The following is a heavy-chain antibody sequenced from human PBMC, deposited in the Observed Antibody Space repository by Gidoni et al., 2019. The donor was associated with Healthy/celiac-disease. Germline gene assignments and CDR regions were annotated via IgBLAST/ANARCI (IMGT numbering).Heavy chain of an antibody. J-gene: IGHJ4*02. CDR2: IDPSDSYT. V-gene: IGHV5-10-1*03. D-gene: IGHD3-22*01. CDR1: GYRCTSYW. CDR3: ATSNYYDSSGYMS. Sequence: EVQLVQSGAEEKKPGDSLRFSCKGSGYRCTSYWISWVRQLPGKGLEWMGRIDPSDSYTNYSPSFQGHVTISADKSISTAYLQWSSLKASDTAMYYCATSNYYDSSGYMSWGQGTLVTVSS.